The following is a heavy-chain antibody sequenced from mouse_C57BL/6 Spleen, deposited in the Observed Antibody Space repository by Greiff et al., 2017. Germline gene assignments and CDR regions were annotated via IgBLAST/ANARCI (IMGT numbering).Heavy chain of an antibody. J-gene: IGHJ2*01. Sequence: DVKLVESGGGLVQPGGSLSLSCAASGFTFTDYYMSWVRQPPGKALEWLGFIRNKANGYTTEYSASVKGRFTISRDNSQSILYLQMNALRAEDSATYYCARSTTVVIDYWGQGTTLTVSS. CDR3: ARSTTVVIDY. CDR2: IRNKANGYTT. CDR1: GFTFTDYY. D-gene: IGHD1-1*01. V-gene: IGHV7-3*01.